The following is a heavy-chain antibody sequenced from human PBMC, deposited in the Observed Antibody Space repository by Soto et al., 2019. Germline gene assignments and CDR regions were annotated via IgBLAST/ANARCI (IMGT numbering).Heavy chain of an antibody. CDR1: KNTLTELT. CDR3: ARGSPNGGFFDY. V-gene: IGHV1-24*01. J-gene: IGHJ4*02. Sequence: GASAKVSCKVPKNTLTELTIGWLRQAPGKGLEWMGRSAPEEGEPNYAQKFQGRVTMTEDESTDTAYMELSSLRSEDTAVYYCARGSPNGGFFDYWGQGTLVTVSS. D-gene: IGHD3-16*01. CDR2: SAPEEGEP.